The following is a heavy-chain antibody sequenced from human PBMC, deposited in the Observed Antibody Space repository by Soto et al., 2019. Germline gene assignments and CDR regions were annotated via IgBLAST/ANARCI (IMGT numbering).Heavy chain of an antibody. CDR2: IIPIFGTA. CDR1: GGTFSSYA. CDR3: ARGVKSGSYLGLYYYGMDV. V-gene: IGHV1-69*13. J-gene: IGHJ6*02. Sequence: GASVKVSCKASGGTFSSYAISWVRQAPGQGLEWMGGIIPIFGTANYAQKFQGRVTITADESTSTAYMELSSLRSEDTAVYYCARGVKSGSYLGLYYYGMDVWGQGTTVTVS. D-gene: IGHD1-26*01.